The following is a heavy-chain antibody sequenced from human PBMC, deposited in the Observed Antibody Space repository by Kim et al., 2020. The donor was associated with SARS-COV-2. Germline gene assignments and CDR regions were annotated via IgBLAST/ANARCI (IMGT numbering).Heavy chain of an antibody. J-gene: IGHJ5*02. CDR3: ARDKGETIFGASLFDP. V-gene: IGHV1-46*01. D-gene: IGHD3-3*01. Sequence: KFQGRVTMTRDTSTSTVYMELSSLRSEDTAVYYCARDKGETIFGASLFDPWGQGTLVTVSS.